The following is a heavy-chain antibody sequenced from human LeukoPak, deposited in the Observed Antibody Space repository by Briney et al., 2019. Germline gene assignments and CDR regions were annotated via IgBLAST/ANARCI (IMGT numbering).Heavy chain of an antibody. D-gene: IGHD3-10*01. CDR1: GYTFTSYG. J-gene: IGHJ6*03. CDR2: INTNTGNP. CDR3: ARGRGASSGSGSHGTTSSYYMDV. Sequence: ASVKVSCTASGYTFTSYGISWVRQAPGQGVEWMGWINTNTGNPTYAQAFTGRFVFSFDTSVSTAHLQISSLKAEDTAVYFCARGRGASSGSGSHGTTSSYYMDVWGKGTTVTVSS. V-gene: IGHV7-4-1*02.